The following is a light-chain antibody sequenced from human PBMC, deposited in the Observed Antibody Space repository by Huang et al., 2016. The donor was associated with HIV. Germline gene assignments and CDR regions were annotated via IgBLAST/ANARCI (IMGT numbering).Light chain of an antibody. V-gene: IGKV3-15*01. J-gene: IGKJ3*01. CDR3: EQYNNWPPEET. CDR2: GEF. CDR1: PSVSTN. Sequence: EIVMTQSPAILSVSPGERATLSCRASPSVSTNLAWSQQKPGQTPRIRIYGEFTRAAGVPARFSGSGSGTECTLTISSLQSADFAVYYCEQYNNWPPEETFGPGTKVDMK.